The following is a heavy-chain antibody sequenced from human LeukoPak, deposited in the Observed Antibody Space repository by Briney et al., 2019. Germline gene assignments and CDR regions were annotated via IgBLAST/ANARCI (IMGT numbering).Heavy chain of an antibody. CDR3: ARGTHSSSWFNWFDP. J-gene: IGHJ5*02. V-gene: IGHV1-69*13. D-gene: IGHD6-13*01. Sequence: GASVKVSCKASGGTFSSYAISWVRQAPGQGLEWMGGIIPIFGTANYAQKFQGRVTITADESTSTAYMELSSLRSEDTAVYYCARGTHSSSWFNWFDPWGQGTLVTVSS. CDR2: IIPIFGTA. CDR1: GGTFSSYA.